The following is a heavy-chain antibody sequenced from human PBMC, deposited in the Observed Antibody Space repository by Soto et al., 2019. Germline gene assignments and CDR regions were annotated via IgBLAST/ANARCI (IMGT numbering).Heavy chain of an antibody. J-gene: IGHJ6*02. CDR3: ARAEVVVAATPYYYYGMDV. CDR2: IIPIFGTA. CDR1: GGTFSSYA. V-gene: IGHV1-69*13. Sequence: SVKVSCKASGGTFSSYAISWVRQAPGQGLEWMGGIIPIFGTANYAPKFQGRVTITADESTSTAYMELSSLRSEDTAVYYCARAEVVVAATPYYYYGMDVWGQGSTVTVSS. D-gene: IGHD2-15*01.